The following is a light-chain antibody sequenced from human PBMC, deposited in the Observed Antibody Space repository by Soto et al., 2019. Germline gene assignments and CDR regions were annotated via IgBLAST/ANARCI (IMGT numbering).Light chain of an antibody. Sequence: EIVLTQSPGTLSLSPGERATLSCRASQSVSSSFLAWYQQKPGQAPRLLIYGASSRATGLPDRFSGSGSGTDFTLTISRLEPEDFAVYYCQRYDNSQWTFAQGTKVEIK. J-gene: IGKJ1*01. CDR2: GAS. CDR3: QRYDNSQWT. CDR1: QSVSSSF. V-gene: IGKV3-20*01.